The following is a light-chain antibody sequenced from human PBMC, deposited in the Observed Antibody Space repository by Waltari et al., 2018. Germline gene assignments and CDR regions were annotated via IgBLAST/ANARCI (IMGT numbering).Light chain of an antibody. Sequence: EIVLTQSPGTLSLSLGERATLSCRASQSVSRALTWYQQKPGQAPRLLIYGASTRAPGIPDRFSGSGSGTDFSLTISRPEPDDFAVYYCQHYLRLPVTFGQGTTVEV. CDR3: QHYLRLPVT. CDR2: GAS. J-gene: IGKJ1*01. CDR1: QSVSRA. V-gene: IGKV3-20*01.